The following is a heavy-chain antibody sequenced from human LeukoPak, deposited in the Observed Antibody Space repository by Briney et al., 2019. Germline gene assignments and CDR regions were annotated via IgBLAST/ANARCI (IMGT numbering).Heavy chain of an antibody. CDR3: ARYKGWLAAFRDTEYFHA. V-gene: IGHV3-7*01. J-gene: IGHJ1*01. D-gene: IGHD2-15*01. CDR1: GFTLTSYW. CDR2: IKQGGSVE. Sequence: GGSLRLSCAGSGFTLTSYWMSWVRQAPGKGLEWVANIKQGGSVEYYVDSVMGRFTISRDNAKNSLYLQMNSLRSEDTAVYYCARYKGWLAAFRDTEYFHAWGQGTLVTVSS.